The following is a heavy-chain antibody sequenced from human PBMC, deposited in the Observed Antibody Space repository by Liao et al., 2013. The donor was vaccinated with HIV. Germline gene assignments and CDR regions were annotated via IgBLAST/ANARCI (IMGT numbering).Heavy chain of an antibody. D-gene: IGHD2-15*01. CDR3: ARDYCGGGGCYSLNAFDI. J-gene: IGHJ3*02. V-gene: IGHV4-59*10. CDR2: LYTIGST. Sequence: QVQLQQWGAGLLKPSETLSLTCSVSGGSISSYYWSWIRQPAGKGLEWIGRLYTIGSTNYNPSLNSRVTMSLDTSKNQFSLKLSSVTAADTALYYCARDYCGGGGCYSLNAFDIWGQGTMVTVSS. CDR1: GGSISSYY.